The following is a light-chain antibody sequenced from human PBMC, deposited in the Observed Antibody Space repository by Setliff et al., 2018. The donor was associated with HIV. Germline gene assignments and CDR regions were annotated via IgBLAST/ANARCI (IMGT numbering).Light chain of an antibody. Sequence: DIQMTQSPSSLSASVGDRVTITCRASQSITTYVNWYQQKLGKAPKLLMYTSSSLQSGVPSRFSGSGSGTDFTLTISSLQPEDFATYYCQQSDSVPTFGGGTKVDIK. CDR1: QSITTY. CDR2: TSS. V-gene: IGKV1-39*01. CDR3: QQSDSVPT. J-gene: IGKJ4*01.